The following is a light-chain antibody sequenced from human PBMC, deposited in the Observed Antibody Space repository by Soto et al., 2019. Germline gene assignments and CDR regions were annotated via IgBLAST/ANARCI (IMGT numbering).Light chain of an antibody. CDR3: QVWDSSTARV. CDR2: LEGSGSY. Sequence: QSVLTQSSSASASLGSSVKLTCTLSSGHSSYIIAWHQQQPGKAPRYLMKLEGSGSYNKGSGVPDRFSGSSSGADRYLTISNLQFEDEADYYCQVWDSSTARVFGGGTKLTVL. V-gene: IGLV4-60*02. J-gene: IGLJ3*02. CDR1: SGHSSYI.